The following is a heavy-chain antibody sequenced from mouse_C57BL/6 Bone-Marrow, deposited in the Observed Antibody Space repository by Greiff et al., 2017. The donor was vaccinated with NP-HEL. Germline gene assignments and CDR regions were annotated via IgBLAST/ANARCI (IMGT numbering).Heavy chain of an antibody. Sequence: VQLQQSGPVLVKPGASVKMSCKASGYTFTDYYMNWVKQSHGKSLEWIGVITPSNGGTSYNQKFKGKATLTVDKSSSTAYMERNSLTSEDSAVYYCALYSNYGYAMDYWGQGTSVTVSS. D-gene: IGHD2-5*01. J-gene: IGHJ4*01. CDR1: GYTFTDYY. CDR2: ITPSNGGT. CDR3: ALYSNYGYAMDY. V-gene: IGHV1-19*01.